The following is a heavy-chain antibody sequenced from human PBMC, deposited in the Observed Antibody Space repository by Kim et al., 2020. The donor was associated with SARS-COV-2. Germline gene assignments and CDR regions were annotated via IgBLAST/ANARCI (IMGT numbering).Heavy chain of an antibody. Sequence: GGSLRLSCAASGFTFSSYAMHWVRQAPGKGLEWVAVISYDGSNKYYVDSVKGRFTISRDNSKNTLYLQMNSLRAEDTAVYYCARDSFPMVSTKKSGIAAAGSKPDYWGQGTLVTVSS. CDR1: GFTFSSYA. J-gene: IGHJ4*02. CDR2: ISYDGSNK. D-gene: IGHD6-13*01. CDR3: ARDSFPMVSTKKSGIAAAGSKPDY. V-gene: IGHV3-30*04.